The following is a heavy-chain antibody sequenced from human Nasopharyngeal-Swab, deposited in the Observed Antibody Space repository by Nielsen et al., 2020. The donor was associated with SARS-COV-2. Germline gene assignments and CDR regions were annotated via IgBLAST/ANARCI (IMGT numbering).Heavy chain of an antibody. Sequence: SETLSLTCTVSGGSISSYYWSWIRQPPGKGLEWIGYIYYSGSTNYNPSLKSRVTISVDTSKNQFSLKLSSATAADTAVYYCAASSPPYYYDSSGYEFDYWGQETLVTVSS. D-gene: IGHD3-22*01. CDR3: AASSPPYYYDSSGYEFDY. CDR2: IYYSGST. J-gene: IGHJ4*02. V-gene: IGHV4-59*01. CDR1: GGSISSYY.